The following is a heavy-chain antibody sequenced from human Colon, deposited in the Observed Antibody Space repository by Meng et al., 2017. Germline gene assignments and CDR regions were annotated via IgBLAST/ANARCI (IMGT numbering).Heavy chain of an antibody. CDR2: IKHDGSEK. D-gene: IGHD4/OR15-4a*01. V-gene: IGHV3-7*01. J-gene: IGHJ3*02. CDR1: GFTFSSSW. Sequence: GGSLRPSCTASGFTFSSSWMAWVRQTPGKGLEWVANIKHDGSEKNHVDSVKGRFTFSRDNAENSLYLQMTSLRVEDTAIYYCVRDPNFSAFDIWGQGTMVTVSS. CDR3: VRDPNFSAFDI.